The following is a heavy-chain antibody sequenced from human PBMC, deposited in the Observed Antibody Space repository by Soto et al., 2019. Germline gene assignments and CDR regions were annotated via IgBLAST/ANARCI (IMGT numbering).Heavy chain of an antibody. J-gene: IGHJ4*02. CDR2: IYHSGST. CDR1: GGSISSGGYS. Sequence: SETLSLTCAVSGGSISSGGYSWSWIRQPPGKGLEWIGYIYHSGSTYYNPSLKSRVTISVDRSKNQFSLKLSSVTAADTAVYYCARAGALGAVAVDYWGQVTLVTVSS. V-gene: IGHV4-30-2*01. CDR3: ARAGALGAVAVDY. D-gene: IGHD6-19*01.